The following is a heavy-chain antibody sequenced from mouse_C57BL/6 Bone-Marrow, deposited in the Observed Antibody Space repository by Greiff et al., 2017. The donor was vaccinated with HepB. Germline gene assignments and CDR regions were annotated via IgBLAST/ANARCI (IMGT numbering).Heavy chain of an antibody. CDR3: ARLLYYYGSRSYWYFDV. CDR1: GIDFSRYW. D-gene: IGHD1-1*01. Sequence: EADGIDFSRYWMSWVRRAPGKGLEWIGEINPDSSTINYAPSLKDKFIISRDNAKNTLYLQMSKVRSEDTALYYCARLLYYYGSRSYWYFDVWGTGTTVTVSS. J-gene: IGHJ1*03. V-gene: IGHV4-1*01. CDR2: INPDSSTI.